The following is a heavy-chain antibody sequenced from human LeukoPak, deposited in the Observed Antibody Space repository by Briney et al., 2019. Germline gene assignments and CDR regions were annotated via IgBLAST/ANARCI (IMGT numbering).Heavy chain of an antibody. V-gene: IGHV3-33*01. CDR1: GFTFSSYG. Sequence: GGSLRLSCAASGFTFSSYGMHWVRQAPGKGLEWVAVIWYDGSNKYYADSVKGRFTISRDNSKNTLYLQMNSLRAEDTAVYYCARDPRKSILLHGRNYGMDVWGQGTTVTVSS. CDR3: ARDPRKSILLHGRNYGMDV. D-gene: IGHD6-6*01. J-gene: IGHJ6*02. CDR2: IWYDGSNK.